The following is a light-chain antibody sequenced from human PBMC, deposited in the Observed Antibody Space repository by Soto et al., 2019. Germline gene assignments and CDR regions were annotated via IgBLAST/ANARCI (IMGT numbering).Light chain of an antibody. CDR3: GTWDSSLSVYV. J-gene: IGLJ1*01. CDR1: SSNIGSNY. V-gene: IGLV1-51*01. CDR2: DNN. Sequence: QSVLTQPPSVSAAPGQRVTFSCSGSSSNIGSNYVSWYQQLPGTAPKLLIYDNNKRPSGIPDRSSGSKSDTSATLDITGLQTGDEADYYCGTWDSSLSVYVFGTGTKVTVL.